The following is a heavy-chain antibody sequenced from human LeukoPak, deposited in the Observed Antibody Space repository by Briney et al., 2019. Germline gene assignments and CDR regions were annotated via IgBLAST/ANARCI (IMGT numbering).Heavy chain of an antibody. V-gene: IGHV3-7*01. CDR1: GFTFSSYW. J-gene: IGHJ4*02. Sequence: PGGSLRLSCAASGFTFSSYWMSWVRQAPGKGLEWVANIKQDGSEKYYVDSVKGRFTISRDNPKNSLYLQMNSLRAEDTAVYYCARGPRGGYSFFWGQGTLVTVSS. CDR2: IKQDGSEK. CDR3: ARGPRGGYSFF. D-gene: IGHD3-22*01.